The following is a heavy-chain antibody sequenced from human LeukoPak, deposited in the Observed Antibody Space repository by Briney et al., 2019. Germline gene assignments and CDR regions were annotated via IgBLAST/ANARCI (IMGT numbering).Heavy chain of an antibody. CDR1: GGTFSSYA. CDR3: ARETSPPGADYYVLQH. V-gene: IGHV1-69*13. Sequence: ASVKVSCKASGGTFSSYAISWVRQAPGQGLEWMGGIIPIFGTANYAQKFQGRVTITADESTSTAYMELSSLRSEDTAVYYCARETSPPGADYYVLQHWGQGTLVTVSS. CDR2: IIPIFGTA. J-gene: IGHJ1*01. D-gene: IGHD3-10*02.